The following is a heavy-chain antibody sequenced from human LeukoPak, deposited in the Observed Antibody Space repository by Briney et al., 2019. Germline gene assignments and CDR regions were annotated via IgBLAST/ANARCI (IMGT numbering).Heavy chain of an antibody. CDR2: IYASGST. Sequence: SETLSLTCTVSGGSISSGSYYWSWIRQPAGKGLEWIGRIYASGSTNYNPSLKSRVTISVDTSKNQFSLKLSSVTAADTAVYYCARDGPALDPWGQGTLVTVSS. CDR3: ARDGPALDP. V-gene: IGHV4-61*02. CDR1: GGSISSGSYY. J-gene: IGHJ5*02.